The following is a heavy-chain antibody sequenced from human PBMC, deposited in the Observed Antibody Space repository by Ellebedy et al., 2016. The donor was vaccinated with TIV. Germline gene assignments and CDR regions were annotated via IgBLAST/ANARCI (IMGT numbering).Heavy chain of an antibody. V-gene: IGHV3-7*01. J-gene: IGHJ3*01. D-gene: IGHD4-17*01. CDR1: GFSFRSYW. Sequence: GGSLRLSCAASGFSFRSYWMSWVRQAPGKGLEWVANMNQDGSDKYYVDSVKGRFTISRDNAKNSLYLQMNSLRVEDTALYYCATDGSYGDYLFPQHAFVFWGQGTMVTVSS. CDR2: MNQDGSDK. CDR3: ATDGSYGDYLFPQHAFVF.